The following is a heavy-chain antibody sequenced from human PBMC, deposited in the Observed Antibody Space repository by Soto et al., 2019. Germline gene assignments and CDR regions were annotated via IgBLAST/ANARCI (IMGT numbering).Heavy chain of an antibody. Sequence: SETLSLTCTVSGGSISSSSYYWGWIRQPPGKGLEWIGSIYYSGSTYYNPSLKSRVTISVDTSKNQFSLKLSSVTAADTAVYYCARRDLGNYPLRRAFDILGQGTMVTVSS. CDR3: ARRDLGNYPLRRAFDI. D-gene: IGHD1-7*01. J-gene: IGHJ3*02. CDR1: GGSISSSSYY. CDR2: IYYSGST. V-gene: IGHV4-39*01.